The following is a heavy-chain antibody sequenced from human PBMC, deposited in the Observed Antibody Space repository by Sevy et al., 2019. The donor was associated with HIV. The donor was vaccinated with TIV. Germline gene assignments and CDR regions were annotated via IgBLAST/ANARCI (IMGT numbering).Heavy chain of an antibody. V-gene: IGHV3-23*01. CDR1: GFTFRGYV. D-gene: IGHD2-15*01. J-gene: IGHJ4*02. CDR2: ISASGGST. Sequence: GGSLRLSCAASGFTFRGYVMSWVRQAPGKGLEWVSGISASGGSTYYADSVKGRFTISRDNSRNTLDLQMDSLRADDTAVYYCAKGKTVAAGFDYWGQGTLVTVSS. CDR3: AKGKTVAAGFDY.